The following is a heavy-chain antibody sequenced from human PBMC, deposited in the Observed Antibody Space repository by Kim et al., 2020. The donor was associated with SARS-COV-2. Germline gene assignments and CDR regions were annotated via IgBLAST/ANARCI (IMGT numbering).Heavy chain of an antibody. V-gene: IGHV3-23*01. J-gene: IGHJ4*02. CDR1: GFTFTNYA. D-gene: IGHD2-2*01. CDR2: FLGGGVAT. Sequence: GGSLRLSCAASGFTFTNYAMSWVRQAPGKGLEWVSSFLGGGVATYYADSVKGRFTISRDDSKNTLYLQMNSLRAEDTAIYFCAKETTTPGVHFDYWGQGSLVTVSS. CDR3: AKETTTPGVHFDY.